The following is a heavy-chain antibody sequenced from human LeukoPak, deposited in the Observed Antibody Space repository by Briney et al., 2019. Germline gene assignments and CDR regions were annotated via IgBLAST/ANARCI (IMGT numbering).Heavy chain of an antibody. V-gene: IGHV3-9*03. CDR3: AKDIGRGGRTYYYDSSGYFDY. CDR1: GFTFDDYA. J-gene: IGHJ4*02. D-gene: IGHD3-22*01. Sequence: PGGSLRLSCAASGFTFDDYAMHWVRQAPGKGLEWVSGISWNSGSIGYADSVKGRFTISRDNAKNSLYLQMNSLRAEDMALYYCAKDIGRGGRTYYYDSSGYFDYWGQGTLVTVSS. CDR2: ISWNSGSI.